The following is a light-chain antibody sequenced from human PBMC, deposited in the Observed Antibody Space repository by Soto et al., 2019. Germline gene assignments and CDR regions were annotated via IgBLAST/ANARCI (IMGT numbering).Light chain of an antibody. J-gene: IGKJ1*01. CDR2: DAS. CDR3: QQYASSPLT. V-gene: IGKV3-20*01. CDR1: QSVGNNY. Sequence: EIVLTQSPATLSLSPGERATLSCRASQSVGNNYLAWYQQKPGQAPRLVIYDASSRATGIPDRFSASGSGTDFTLTISRLEPEDFAVYFCQQYASSPLTFGQGTKVDIK.